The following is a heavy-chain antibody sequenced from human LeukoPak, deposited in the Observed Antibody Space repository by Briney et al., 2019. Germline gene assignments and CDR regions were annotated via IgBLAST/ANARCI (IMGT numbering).Heavy chain of an antibody. CDR3: GRGGGGKWGKVGGGES. CDR1: GYTFASSG. V-gene: IGHV1-18*01. CDR2: INPHNGNT. D-gene: IGHD3-10*01. J-gene: IGHJ5*02. Sequence: ASVKVSCKASGYTFASSGISWVRQAPGKGLEWMGWINPHNGNTNYVQKLQGRVTMTIDTSTSTAYMELRSLRSDDTAVYYFGRGGGGKWGKVGGGESWGQGTLVTVSS.